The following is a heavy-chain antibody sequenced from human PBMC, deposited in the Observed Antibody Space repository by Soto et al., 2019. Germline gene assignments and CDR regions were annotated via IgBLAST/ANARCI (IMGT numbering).Heavy chain of an antibody. D-gene: IGHD3-9*01. CDR1: GFSFRNYG. V-gene: IGHV3-30*18. J-gene: IGHJ3*02. CDR3: AKGTYYDILTGSSDAFDI. CDR2: ISYEEINNK. Sequence: WGSLRLSCVASGFSFRNYGMHWVRQAPGKGLEWVAVISYEEINNKNYADSVKGRFTISRDNSENTLYLQMDSLRAEDTAVYYCAKGTYYDILTGSSDAFDIWGQGTMVTVSS.